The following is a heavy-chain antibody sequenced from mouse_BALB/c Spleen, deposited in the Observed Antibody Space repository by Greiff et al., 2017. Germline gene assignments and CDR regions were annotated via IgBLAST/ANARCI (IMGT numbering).Heavy chain of an antibody. CDR2: ISYSGST. CDR1: GYSITSDYA. Sequence: VQLKESGPGLVKPSQSLSLTCTVTGYSITSDYAWNWIRQFPGNKLEWMGYISYSGSTSYNPSLKSRISITRDTSKNQFFLQLNSVTTEDTATYYCARSPTGFAYWGQGTLVTVSA. J-gene: IGHJ3*01. D-gene: IGHD1-1*01. V-gene: IGHV3-2*02. CDR3: ARSPTGFAY.